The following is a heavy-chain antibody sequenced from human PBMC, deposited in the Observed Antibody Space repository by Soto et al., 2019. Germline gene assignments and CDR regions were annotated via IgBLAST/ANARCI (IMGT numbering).Heavy chain of an antibody. J-gene: IGHJ5*02. V-gene: IGHV4-39*07. D-gene: IGHD2-21*01. CDR2: IYHRGST. Sequence: SETLSLTCTVSGGSTSSSSYYWGWIRQPPGKGLEWLGSIYHRGSTYYNPSLKSRVTISVDTSKNQFSLKLSSVTAADTAVYYCVRVGHINWFDPWGQGTLVTVSS. CDR3: VRVGHINWFDP. CDR1: GGSTSSSSYY.